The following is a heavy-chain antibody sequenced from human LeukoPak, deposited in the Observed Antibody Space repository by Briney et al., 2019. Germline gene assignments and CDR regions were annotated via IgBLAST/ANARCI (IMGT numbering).Heavy chain of an antibody. CDR2: ISSSSSYI. Sequence: NPGGSLRLSCAASGFTFSSYSMNWVRQAPGKGLEWVSSISSSSSYIYYADSVKGRFTISRDNAKNSLYLQTNSLRAEDTAVYYCAMATVTTREGYFDYWGQGTLVTVSS. CDR1: GFTFSSYS. J-gene: IGHJ4*02. CDR3: AMATVTTREGYFDY. V-gene: IGHV3-21*01. D-gene: IGHD4-11*01.